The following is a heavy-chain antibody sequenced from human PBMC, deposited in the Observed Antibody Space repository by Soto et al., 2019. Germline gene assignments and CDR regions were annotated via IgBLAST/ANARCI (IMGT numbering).Heavy chain of an antibody. CDR3: ARDRADQEIAADPYFEY. CDR1: GYTFTNYD. J-gene: IGHJ4*02. V-gene: IGHV1-18*01. CDR2: ISTYTGNT. Sequence: GASVKVSCKASGYTFTNYDINCVRQAPGQGLEWMGWISTYTGNTNYAQKLQGRVTMTTDTSTSTAYMELRSLRSDDTAVYYCARDRADQEIAADPYFEYWGQGTLVTVSS. D-gene: IGHD6-25*01.